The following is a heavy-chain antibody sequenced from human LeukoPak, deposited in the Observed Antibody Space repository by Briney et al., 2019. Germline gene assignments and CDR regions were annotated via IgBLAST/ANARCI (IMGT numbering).Heavy chain of an antibody. Sequence: GGSLRLSCAASGFTISSYSMNWVRQAPGKGLEWVSSISSSSSYIYYADSVKGRFTISRDNAKNSLYLQMNSLRAEDTAVYYCAREDDPIVYFQHWGQGTLVTVSS. CDR1: GFTISSYS. D-gene: IGHD3-16*02. CDR3: AREDDPIVYFQH. J-gene: IGHJ1*01. CDR2: ISSSSSYI. V-gene: IGHV3-21*01.